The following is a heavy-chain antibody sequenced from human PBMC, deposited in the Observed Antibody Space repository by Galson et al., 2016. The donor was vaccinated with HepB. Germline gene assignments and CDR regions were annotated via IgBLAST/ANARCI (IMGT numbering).Heavy chain of an antibody. D-gene: IGHD1-26*01. CDR2: ISGSGGGT. CDR3: ARGSYWLLQHGDYFNY. J-gene: IGHJ4*02. CDR1: GFTFRSHA. Sequence: SLRLSCAVSGFTFRSHAMSWVRQAPGKGLEWVSTISGSGGGTLYADSVKGRLTISRDNSKPTLYLQMNSLRAEDTAVYYCARGSYWLLQHGDYFNYWGQGTLVTVSS. V-gene: IGHV3-23*01.